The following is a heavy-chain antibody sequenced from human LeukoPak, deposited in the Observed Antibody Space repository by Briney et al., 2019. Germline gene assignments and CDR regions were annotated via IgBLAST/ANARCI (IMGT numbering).Heavy chain of an antibody. V-gene: IGHV1-2*06. CDR3: AGTYGSGSYYNH. Sequence: ASVKVSCKASGYTFTGCYMHWVRQAPGQGLEWMGRINPNSGGTNYAQKFQGRVTMTRDTSISTAYMELSRLRSDDTAVYYCAGTYGSGSYYNHWGQGTLVTVSS. D-gene: IGHD3-10*01. CDR2: INPNSGGT. CDR1: GYTFTGCY. J-gene: IGHJ5*02.